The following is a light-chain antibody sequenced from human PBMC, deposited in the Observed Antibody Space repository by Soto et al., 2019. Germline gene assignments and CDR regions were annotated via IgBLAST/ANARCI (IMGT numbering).Light chain of an antibody. CDR2: DVS. J-gene: IGLJ1*01. CDR3: CSYAGSYTYV. Sequence: QSALTQPRSVSGSPGQSVTISCTGTSSDVGDYDYVSWYQQHPGKAPKLMIYDVSKRPSGVPDRFSGSKSGNTASLTISGLQAEDEADYYCCSYAGSYTYVFGPETKLTVL. V-gene: IGLV2-11*01. CDR1: SSDVGDYDY.